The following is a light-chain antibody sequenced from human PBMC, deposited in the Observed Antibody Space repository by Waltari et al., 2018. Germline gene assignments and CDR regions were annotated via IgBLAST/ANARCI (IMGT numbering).Light chain of an antibody. J-gene: IGKJ4*01. CDR1: ENVNNY. Sequence: DIQMTQSPSSLSASVGDRVTITCRASENVNNYLNWYQQKPGKAPKLLIYQTSSLQSGVPSRFSGSGSGTDYTFTINSLQSEDVATYYCQHAYGTPLTFGGGTNVEIK. V-gene: IGKV1-39*01. CDR3: QHAYGTPLT. CDR2: QTS.